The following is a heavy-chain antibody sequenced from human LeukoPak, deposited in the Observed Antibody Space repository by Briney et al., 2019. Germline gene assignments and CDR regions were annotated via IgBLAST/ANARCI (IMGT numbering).Heavy chain of an antibody. V-gene: IGHV3-30-3*01. J-gene: IGHJ4*02. CDR2: ISSDGSNE. CDR1: GLTFSTYY. D-gene: IGHD6-19*01. Sequence: GRPLRLSCAASGLTFSTYYMHWVRQAPGKGLEWVAVISSDGSNEYYADSVKGRFTISRDNSKNTLFLQMNNLRLEDTAVYYCSTGGSSGWSDFWGQGTLVTVSS. CDR3: STGGSSGWSDF.